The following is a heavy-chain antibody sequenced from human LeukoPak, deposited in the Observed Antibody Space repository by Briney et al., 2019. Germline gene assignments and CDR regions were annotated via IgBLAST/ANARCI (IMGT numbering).Heavy chain of an antibody. CDR2: INHSGST. Sequence: SETLSLTCAVYGGSFSGYYWSWIRQPPGKGLEWIGEINHSGSTNYNPSLKSRVTISVDTSKTQFSLKLSPVTAADTAVYYCARLLGFHYGMDVWGQGTTVTVSS. CDR3: ARLLGFHYGMDV. J-gene: IGHJ6*02. V-gene: IGHV4-34*01. CDR1: GGSFSGYY.